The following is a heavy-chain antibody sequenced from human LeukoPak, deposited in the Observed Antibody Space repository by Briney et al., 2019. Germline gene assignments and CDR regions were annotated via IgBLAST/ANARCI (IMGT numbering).Heavy chain of an antibody. Sequence: ASVKVSCMASGGTFSSYAISWVRQAPGQGLEWMGGIIPIFGTANYAQKFQGRVTITADESTSTAYMELSSLRSEDTAVYYCATGSSSPTSNWFDPWGQGTLVTVSS. CDR1: GGTFSSYA. D-gene: IGHD6-13*01. V-gene: IGHV1-69*01. CDR2: IIPIFGTA. CDR3: ATGSSSPTSNWFDP. J-gene: IGHJ5*02.